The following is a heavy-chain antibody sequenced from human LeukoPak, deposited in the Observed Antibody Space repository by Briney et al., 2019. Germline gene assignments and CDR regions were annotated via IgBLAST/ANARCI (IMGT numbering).Heavy chain of an antibody. D-gene: IGHD3-3*01. V-gene: IGHV1-18*01. Sequence: PLASVKVSCKASGYTFTSYGISWVRQAPGQGLEWMGWISAYNGNTNYAQKLQGRVTMTTDTSTSTAYMELRSLRSDDTAVYYCARTYYDFWSGYYPLYYWGQGTLVTVSS. CDR3: ARTYYDFWSGYYPLYY. CDR2: ISAYNGNT. J-gene: IGHJ4*02. CDR1: GYTFTSYG.